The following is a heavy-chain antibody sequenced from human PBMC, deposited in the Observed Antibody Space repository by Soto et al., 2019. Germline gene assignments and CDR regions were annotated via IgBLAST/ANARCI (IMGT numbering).Heavy chain of an antibody. V-gene: IGHV3-33*01. Sequence: PGGSLRLSCAASGFTFSSYGMHWVRQAPGKGLEWVAVIWYDGSNKYYADSVKGRFTISRDNSKNTLYLQMNSLRAEDTAVYYCARNLGWHRLDSWGPGILVTVSS. CDR2: IWYDGSNK. D-gene: IGHD3-16*01. CDR3: ARNLGWHRLDS. J-gene: IGHJ5*01. CDR1: GFTFSSYG.